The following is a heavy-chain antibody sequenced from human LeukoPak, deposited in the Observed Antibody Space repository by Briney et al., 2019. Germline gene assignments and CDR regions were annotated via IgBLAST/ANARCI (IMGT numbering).Heavy chain of an antibody. Sequence: SETLSLTCTVSGGSISSGDYYWSWIRQPPGKGLEWIGYIYYSGSTYYNPSLKSRVTISVDTSKNQFSLKLSSVTAADTAVYYCARLSGNYLSFDYWGQGTLVTVSS. CDR1: GGSISSGDYY. CDR2: IYYSGST. D-gene: IGHD1-26*01. V-gene: IGHV4-30-4*08. CDR3: ARLSGNYLSFDY. J-gene: IGHJ4*02.